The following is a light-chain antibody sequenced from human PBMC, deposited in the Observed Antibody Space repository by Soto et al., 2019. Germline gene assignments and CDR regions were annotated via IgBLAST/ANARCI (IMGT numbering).Light chain of an antibody. V-gene: IGKV3-15*01. CDR1: QSVSSN. Sequence: EIGMTQSPATLSVSPGERATLSCRASQSVSSNLAWYQEKPGQAPRLLIYGASTRATGIPARFSGSGSETDFTLTITSLQSEDFAFYYCQQHNKWPLTFGGGTKVDIK. CDR3: QQHNKWPLT. J-gene: IGKJ4*01. CDR2: GAS.